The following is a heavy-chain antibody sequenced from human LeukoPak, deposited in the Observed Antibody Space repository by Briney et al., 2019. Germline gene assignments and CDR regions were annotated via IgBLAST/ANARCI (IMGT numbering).Heavy chain of an antibody. Sequence: GGSLRLSCAASGFTFSSYAMNWVRQAPGKGLEWVSAISGSGAGTYYADSVKGRFTISRDNSKNTLYLQMNSLRAEDTAVYYCAKEVSRVTTFYFDYWGQGTLVTVSS. D-gene: IGHD4-17*01. CDR1: GFTFSSYA. CDR2: ISGSGAGT. V-gene: IGHV3-23*01. CDR3: AKEVSRVTTFYFDY. J-gene: IGHJ4*02.